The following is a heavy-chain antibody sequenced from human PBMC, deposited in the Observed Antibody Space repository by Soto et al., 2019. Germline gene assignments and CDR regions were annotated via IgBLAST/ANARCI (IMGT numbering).Heavy chain of an antibody. D-gene: IGHD3-16*01. V-gene: IGHV3-72*01. Sequence: PGGSLRLSCAASGFTFSDRYMDWVRQAPGKGLEWVGRTKNKANSYTTEYAASEKGRFTISRDDSRNSVYLQMNSLKTDDTAVYYCTIEGAYPGPDFDYWGQGTLVTVSS. CDR2: TKNKANSYTT. CDR3: TIEGAYPGPDFDY. J-gene: IGHJ4*02. CDR1: GFTFSDRY.